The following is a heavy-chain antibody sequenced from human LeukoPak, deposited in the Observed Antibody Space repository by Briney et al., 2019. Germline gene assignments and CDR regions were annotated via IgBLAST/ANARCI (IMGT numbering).Heavy chain of an antibody. CDR1: GGSISSGGYY. CDR3: AREIYVVREIVIPSYCDY. Sequence: SQTLSLTCTVSGGSISSGGYYWSWIRQHPGKGLEWIGYIYNSGSTYYNPPVKSRVTISVDTSKNQFSLKLSSVTAADTAVYYCAREIYVVREIVIPSYCDYWGQGTLVTVSS. J-gene: IGHJ4*02. V-gene: IGHV4-31*03. CDR2: IYNSGST. D-gene: IGHD3-10*01.